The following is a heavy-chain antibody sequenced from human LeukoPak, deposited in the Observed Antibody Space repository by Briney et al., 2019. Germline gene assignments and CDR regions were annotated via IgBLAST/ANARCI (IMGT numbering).Heavy chain of an antibody. V-gene: IGHV1-69*04. D-gene: IGHD6-13*01. CDR3: ARSADTAAGNGVNVGGNDY. J-gene: IGHJ4*02. Sequence: SVKVSCKASGGTFSSYAISTVRQAPGQGLEWRGRIILLLGIANYAQKFQGRVTITADKSTSTAHMELSSLRYEDTAVYYCARSADTAAGNGVNVGGNDYWGKGTLVTVFS. CDR1: GGTFSSYA. CDR2: IILLLGIA.